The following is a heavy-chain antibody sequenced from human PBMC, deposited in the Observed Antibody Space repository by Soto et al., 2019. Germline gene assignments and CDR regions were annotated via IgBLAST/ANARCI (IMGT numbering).Heavy chain of an antibody. CDR1: GFGFDSYA. CDR2: IGSSGGAI. CDR3: AKALWFGESSHYFDY. J-gene: IGHJ4*02. V-gene: IGHV3-23*01. D-gene: IGHD3-10*01. Sequence: EVQLLESGGGLVQVGGSLRLSCVGSGFGFDSYAMSWVRQAPGKGLEWVSGIGSSGGAIVYADSVRGRFTISRDNSSNALYLHMNSLRAGDTAVYYCAKALWFGESSHYFDYWGQGTLVTVSS.